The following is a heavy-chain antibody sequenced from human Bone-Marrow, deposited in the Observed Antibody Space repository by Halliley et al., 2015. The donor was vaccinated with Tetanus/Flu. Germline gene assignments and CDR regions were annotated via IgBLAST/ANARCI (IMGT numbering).Heavy chain of an antibody. D-gene: IGHD2-21*01. V-gene: IGHV3-74*03. CDR2: INSDGSRT. Sequence: LVWVSRINSDGSRTTYADSVKGRFTSSRDNAKNTFFLQMSSLTVGDTAVYFCATGDSHAFDIWGQGTVVLVSS. CDR3: ATGDSHAFDI. J-gene: IGHJ3*02.